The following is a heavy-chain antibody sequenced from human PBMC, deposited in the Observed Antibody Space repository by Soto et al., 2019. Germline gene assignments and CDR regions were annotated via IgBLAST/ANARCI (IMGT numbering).Heavy chain of an antibody. CDR1: GGSISSGDYY. Sequence: SETLSLTCTVSGGSISSGDYYWSWIRQHPGKGLEWIGYIYFSGSTYYNPSLKSRVTISVDTSKNQFSLKLSSVTAADTAVYYCARWWSGSRQGFDPWGQGTLVTVSS. CDR2: IYFSGST. CDR3: ARWWSGSRQGFDP. V-gene: IGHV4-31*03. J-gene: IGHJ5*02. D-gene: IGHD3-3*01.